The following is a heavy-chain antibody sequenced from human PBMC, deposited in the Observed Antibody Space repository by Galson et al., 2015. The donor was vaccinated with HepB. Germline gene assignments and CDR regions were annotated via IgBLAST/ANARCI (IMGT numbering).Heavy chain of an antibody. CDR1: GGSISSSSYY. V-gene: IGHV4-39*01. CDR3: ARLYLGGGGYQIIDY. J-gene: IGHJ4*02. Sequence: LSLTCTVSGGSISSSSYYWGWIRQPPGKGLEWIGSIYYSGSTYYNPSLKSRVTISADTSKNQFSLKLSSVTAADTAVYYCARLYLGGGGYQIIDYWGQGTLVTVSS. CDR2: IYYSGST. D-gene: IGHD1-26*01.